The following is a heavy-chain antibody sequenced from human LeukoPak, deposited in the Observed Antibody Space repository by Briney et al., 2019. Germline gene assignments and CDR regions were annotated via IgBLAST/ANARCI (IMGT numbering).Heavy chain of an antibody. J-gene: IGHJ4*02. CDR1: GFTFSSYW. CDR2: IKQDGSEK. V-gene: IGHV3-7*01. Sequence: AGGSLRLSCAASGFTFSSYWMSWVRQAPGKGLEWVANIKQDGSEKYYVDSVKGRFTISRDNAKNSLYLQMNSLRAEDTAVYYCVRDHGIAVAGTFDYWGQGTLVTVSS. CDR3: VRDHGIAVAGTFDY. D-gene: IGHD6-19*01.